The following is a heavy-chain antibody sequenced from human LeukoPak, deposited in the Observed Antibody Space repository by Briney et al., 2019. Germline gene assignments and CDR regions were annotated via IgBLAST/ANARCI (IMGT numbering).Heavy chain of an antibody. V-gene: IGHV3-66*01. CDR1: GFTVSSNY. D-gene: IGHD4-23*01. J-gene: IGHJ4*02. CDR3: ARDLPYGGNSAGEAGPFDY. Sequence: PGGSLRLSCAASGFTVSSNYMSWVRQAPGKGLEWVSVIYSGGSTYYADSVKGRFTISRDNSKNTLYLQMNSLRAEDTAVYYCARDLPYGGNSAGEAGPFDYWGQGTLVTVSS. CDR2: IYSGGST.